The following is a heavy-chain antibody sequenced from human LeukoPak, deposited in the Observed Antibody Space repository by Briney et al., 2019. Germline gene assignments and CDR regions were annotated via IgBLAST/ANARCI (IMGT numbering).Heavy chain of an antibody. V-gene: IGHV4-39*01. Sequence: SETLSLTCTVAGGSIGSSHYYWDWIRQPPGKGLEWIGSIYYSGSTHYNPSLKGQVTISVDTSKNQFSLNLSSVTAEDTAIHYGARHGRTSTSCRLYYYYYYYMDVWGKGTTVTISS. J-gene: IGHJ6*03. D-gene: IGHD2-2*01. CDR3: ARHGRTSTSCRLYYYYYYYMDV. CDR2: IYYSGST. CDR1: GGSIGSSHYY.